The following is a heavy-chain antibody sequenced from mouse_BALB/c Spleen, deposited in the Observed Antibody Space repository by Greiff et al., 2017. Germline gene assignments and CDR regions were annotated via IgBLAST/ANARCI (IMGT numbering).Heavy chain of an antibody. J-gene: IGHJ4*01. CDR3: ARYYGRGYAMDY. CDR2: INPSNGRT. CDR1: GYTFTSYW. Sequence: VQLQQPGAELVKPGASVKLSCKASGYTFTSYWMHWVKQRPGQGLEWIGEINPSNGRTNYNEKFKSKATLTVDKSSSTAYMQLSSLTSEDSAVYYCARYYGRGYAMDYWGQGTSVTVSS. V-gene: IGHV1S81*02. D-gene: IGHD1-1*01.